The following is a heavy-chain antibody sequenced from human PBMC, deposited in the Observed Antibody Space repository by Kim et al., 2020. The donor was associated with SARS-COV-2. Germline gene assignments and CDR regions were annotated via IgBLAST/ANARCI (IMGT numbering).Heavy chain of an antibody. D-gene: IGHD3-10*01. CDR1: GGTFSSYA. J-gene: IGHJ2*01. CDR2: IIPIFGTA. Sequence: SVKVSCKASGGTFSSYAISWVRQAPGQGLEWMGGIIPIFGTANYAQKFQGRVTITADKSTSTAYMELSSLRSEDTAVYYCARAAPHPGSYTGAHWYFDLWGRGTLVTVSS. CDR3: ARAAPHPGSYTGAHWYFDL. V-gene: IGHV1-69*06.